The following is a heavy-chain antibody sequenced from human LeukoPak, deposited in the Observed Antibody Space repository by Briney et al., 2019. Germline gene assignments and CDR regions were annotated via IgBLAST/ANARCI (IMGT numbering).Heavy chain of an antibody. CDR1: GFTFSTYS. J-gene: IGHJ4*02. D-gene: IGHD3-10*01. CDR2: ISSNSNTI. Sequence: PGGSLRLSCAASGFTFSTYSMNWVRQTPGKGLEWVSYISSNSNTIHYADSVKGRFTISRDNAENSLYLQMNSLRDEDTALYYCARNHYYGSGSLANWGQGTLVTVSS. CDR3: ARNHYYGSGSLAN. V-gene: IGHV3-48*02.